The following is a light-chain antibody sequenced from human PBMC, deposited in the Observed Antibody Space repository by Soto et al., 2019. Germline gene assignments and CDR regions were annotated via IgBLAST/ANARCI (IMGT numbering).Light chain of an antibody. Sequence: EIVLTQSSATLSLSPGERAALSCRASQGVGRFLAWYQQKPGQAPRLLIYDASNRATGIPARFSGSGSETDFTLAIDNLEPVDFAVYYCQQRGGWPLTFGGGTKVEIK. CDR3: QQRGGWPLT. J-gene: IGKJ4*01. CDR2: DAS. CDR1: QGVGRF. V-gene: IGKV3-11*01.